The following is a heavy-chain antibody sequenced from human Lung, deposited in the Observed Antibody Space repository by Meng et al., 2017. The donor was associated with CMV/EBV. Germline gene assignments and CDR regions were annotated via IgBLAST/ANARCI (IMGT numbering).Heavy chain of an antibody. CDR3: TRGRGSTHKGNWFDP. CDR1: GYAFTSCD. J-gene: IGHJ5*02. Sequence: SGYAFTSCDIHWVRQATGQGLEWMGWMNPNSDNTAYAPKFQGRLTMTRNTSINTAYMDLSSLRSEDTAIYYCTRGRGSTHKGNWFDPWGQGTLVTVSS. D-gene: IGHD3-10*01. V-gene: IGHV1-8*01. CDR2: MNPNSDNT.